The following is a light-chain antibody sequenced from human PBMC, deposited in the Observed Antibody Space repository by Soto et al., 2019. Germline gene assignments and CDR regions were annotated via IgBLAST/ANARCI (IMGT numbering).Light chain of an antibody. V-gene: IGKV3-20*01. CDR2: GAS. CDR3: KQYSSSPPIT. CDR1: ESVIKY. Sequence: EIVLTQSPGTLSLSPGERATISCRASESVIKYLAWYQQKPGQAPRLLIHGASSSATGISDRFSGSGSETDLTLTINRLDPEDFAVYYCKQYSSSPPITFGQGTRLEIK. J-gene: IGKJ5*01.